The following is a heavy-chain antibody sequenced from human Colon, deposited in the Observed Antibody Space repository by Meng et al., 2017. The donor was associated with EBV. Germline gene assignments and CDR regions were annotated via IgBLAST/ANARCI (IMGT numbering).Heavy chain of an antibody. CDR3: ARVGWRQWSFDL. D-gene: IGHD5-18*01. V-gene: IGHV4-30-4*01. J-gene: IGHJ2*01. CDR2: IYYSGST. Sequence: QVQPQDSGQGLVKPSQTLALTCTVSGGSISSGDYDWSWIRQPPGKGLEVIGHIYYSGSTSYNPSLKSRVTISVDTSNNQFSLKLSSVTAADTAVYYCARVGWRQWSFDLWGRGTLVTVSS. CDR1: GGSISSGDYD.